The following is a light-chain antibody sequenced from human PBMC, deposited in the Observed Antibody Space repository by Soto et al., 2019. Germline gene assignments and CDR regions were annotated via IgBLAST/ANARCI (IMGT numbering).Light chain of an antibody. CDR2: QAS. Sequence: DIQMTQSPSTLSASVGDRVTITCRASQSVGNWLAWYQQKPGKVPELLIFQASTLETGVPSRFSGSGSGTEFTLPISSLQPDDFATYYCQHYDVYPYSFGQGTKLEIK. J-gene: IGKJ2*01. V-gene: IGKV1-5*03. CDR3: QHYDVYPYS. CDR1: QSVGNW.